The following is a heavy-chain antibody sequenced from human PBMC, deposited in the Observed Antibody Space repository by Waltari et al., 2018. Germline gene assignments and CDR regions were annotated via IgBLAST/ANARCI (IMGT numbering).Heavy chain of an antibody. CDR2: IYHSGST. CDR3: ARIQDWFDP. V-gene: IGHV4-38-2*02. CDR1: GYFITRCYY. Sequence: QVQLQESGPGLVKPSAPLSLPCTVSGYFITRCYYWGLIRQPPGKGLEWIGSIYHSGSTYYNPSLKSRVTISVDTSKNQFSLKLSSVTAADTAVYYCARIQDWFDPWGQGTLVTVSS. J-gene: IGHJ5*02. D-gene: IGHD1-1*01.